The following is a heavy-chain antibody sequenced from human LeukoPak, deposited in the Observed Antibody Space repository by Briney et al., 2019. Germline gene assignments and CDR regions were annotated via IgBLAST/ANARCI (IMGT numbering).Heavy chain of an antibody. CDR2: INPNSGGT. CDR3: ARGGGGLAY. V-gene: IGHV1-2*02. CDR1: GYSFTDYF. J-gene: IGHJ4*02. D-gene: IGHD2-15*01. Sequence: ASVKVSCKASGYSFTDYFIHWVRQAPGQGLEWMGWINPNSGGTNYAQKFQGRVTMTRDTSISTAYMELTSLTSDDTAVYFCARGGGGLAYWGPGTPVTVSS.